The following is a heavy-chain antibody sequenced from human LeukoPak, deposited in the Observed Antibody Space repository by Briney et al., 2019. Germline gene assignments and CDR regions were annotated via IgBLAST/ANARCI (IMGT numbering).Heavy chain of an antibody. CDR2: INHSGST. CDR1: GGSISSSSYY. CDR3: ARLHPPPQYYYYMDV. J-gene: IGHJ6*03. D-gene: IGHD2-15*01. V-gene: IGHV4-39*07. Sequence: SETLSLTCTVSGGSISSSSYYWGWIRQPPGKGLEWIGEINHSGSTNYNPSLKSRVTISIDMSKNQLSLDLRSVTAADTAVYYCARLHPPPQYYYYMDVWGKGTTVTISS.